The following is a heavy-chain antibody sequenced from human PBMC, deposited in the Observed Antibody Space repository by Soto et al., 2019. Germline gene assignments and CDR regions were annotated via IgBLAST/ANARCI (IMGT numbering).Heavy chain of an antibody. V-gene: IGHV1-69*05. D-gene: IGHD6-13*01. J-gene: IGHJ5*02. Sequence: SVKVSCKASGGTFSSYAISWVRQAPGQGLEWMGGIIPIFGTANYAQKFQGRVSLTTDTSTSTAFLELRSLTYDDTAVYYCAREPPRATAGLNYFDPWGQGTLVTVSS. CDR2: IIPIFGTA. CDR1: GGTFSSYA. CDR3: AREPPRATAGLNYFDP.